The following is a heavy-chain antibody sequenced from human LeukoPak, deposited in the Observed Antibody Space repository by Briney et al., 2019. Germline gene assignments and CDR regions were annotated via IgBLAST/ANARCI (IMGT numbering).Heavy chain of an antibody. J-gene: IGHJ3*02. D-gene: IGHD3-10*01. Sequence: PGGSLRLSCATSGFTFSACELTWVRQAPGKGLEWVSYISRSGSTRYYADSVKGRFTISRDNAKNSLYLQMNSLRAEDTAVFYCARVATMVRVPLDALDIWGQGTTVSVSS. V-gene: IGHV3-48*03. CDR2: ISRSGSTR. CDR3: ARVATMVRVPLDALDI. CDR1: GFTFSACE.